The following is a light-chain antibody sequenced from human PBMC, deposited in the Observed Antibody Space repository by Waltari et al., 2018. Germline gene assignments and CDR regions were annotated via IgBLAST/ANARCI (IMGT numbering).Light chain of an antibody. J-gene: IGKJ3*01. CDR2: AAS. CDR3: QQFDNLPFT. Sequence: DIQMTQSPSSLSASVRDRVTITCQASQDISNYLNWYQQKPGKAPKLLIYAASNLETGVPSRFSGSGSGTDFTFTISSLQPEDIATYYCQQFDNLPFTFGPGTKVDIK. CDR1: QDISNY. V-gene: IGKV1-33*01.